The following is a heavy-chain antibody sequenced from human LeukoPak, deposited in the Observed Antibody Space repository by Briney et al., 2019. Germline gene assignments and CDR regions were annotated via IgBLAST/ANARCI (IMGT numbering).Heavy chain of an antibody. V-gene: IGHV3-30-3*01. J-gene: IGHJ4*02. CDR2: ISYDGSNK. Sequence: GGSLRLSCAASGFTFSSYAMHWVRQAPGKGLEWVAVISYDGSNKYYADSVKGRFTISRDNSKNTLYLQMNSLRAEDTAVYYYARDSITDCSGGSCHFDYWGQGTLVTVSS. D-gene: IGHD2-15*01. CDR1: GFTFSSYA. CDR3: ARDSITDCSGGSCHFDY.